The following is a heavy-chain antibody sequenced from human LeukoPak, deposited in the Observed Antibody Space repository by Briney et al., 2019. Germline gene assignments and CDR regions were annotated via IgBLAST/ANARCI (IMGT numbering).Heavy chain of an antibody. CDR1: GFTFSSYA. D-gene: IGHD6-13*01. Sequence: ARSLRLSCAASGFTFSSYAMHWVRQAPGKGLEWVAVISYDGSNKYYADSVKGRFTISRDNSKNTLYLQMNSLRAEDTAVYYCARAASSWYGNWFDPWGQGTLVTVSS. CDR3: ARAASSWYGNWFDP. CDR2: ISYDGSNK. V-gene: IGHV3-30-3*01. J-gene: IGHJ5*02.